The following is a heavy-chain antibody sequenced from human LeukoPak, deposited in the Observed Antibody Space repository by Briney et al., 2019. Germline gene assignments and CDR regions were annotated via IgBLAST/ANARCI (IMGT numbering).Heavy chain of an antibody. CDR1: GYTFTNYW. CDR2: INPSGGST. CDR3: ARLTRLKAAFDI. Sequence: ASVKVSCKASGYTFTNYWIYWVRQAPGQGREWMGIINPSGGSTNYAQRFQGRATMTRDTSTNTVYMDLSSLRSEDTAVYYCARLTRLKAAFDIWGQGTMVTVSS. J-gene: IGHJ3*02. D-gene: IGHD3-10*02. V-gene: IGHV1-46*01.